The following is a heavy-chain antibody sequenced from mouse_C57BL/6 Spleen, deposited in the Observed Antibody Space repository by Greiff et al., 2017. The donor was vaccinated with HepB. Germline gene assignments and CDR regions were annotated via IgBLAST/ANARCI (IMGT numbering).Heavy chain of an antibody. CDR2: IRNKANGYTT. CDR1: GFTFTDYY. CDR3: ARTAGTYYAMDY. J-gene: IGHJ4*01. D-gene: IGHD4-1*01. Sequence: EVKLVESGGGLVQPGGSLSLSCAASGFTFTDYYMSWVRQPPGKALEWLGFIRNKANGYTTEYSASVKGRFTISRDNSQSILYLQMNALRAEDSATYYCARTAGTYYAMDYWGQGTSVTVSS. V-gene: IGHV7-3*01.